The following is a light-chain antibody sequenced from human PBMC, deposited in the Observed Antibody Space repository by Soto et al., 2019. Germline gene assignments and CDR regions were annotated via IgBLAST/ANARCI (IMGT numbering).Light chain of an antibody. CDR3: QQRSNWPRT. CDR2: DAS. CDR1: QSVYTY. V-gene: IGKV3-11*01. Sequence: EIVLTQSPATLSLSPGERATLSCRASQSVYTYLVWYQQKPGQAPRLHIYDASNRATGIPARFSGSGSGTDFTLTISSLGPEDFAVYYCQQRSNWPRTFGQGTRWIS. J-gene: IGKJ1*01.